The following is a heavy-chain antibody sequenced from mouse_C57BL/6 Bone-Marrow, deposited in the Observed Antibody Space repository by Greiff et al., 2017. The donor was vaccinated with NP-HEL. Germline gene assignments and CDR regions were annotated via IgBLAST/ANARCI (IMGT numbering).Heavy chain of an antibody. J-gene: IGHJ1*03. D-gene: IGHD1-1*01. Sequence: EVQGVESEGGLVQPGSSMKLSCTASGFTFSDYYMAWVRQVPEKGLEWVANINYDGSSTYYLDSLKSRFIISRDNAKNILYLQMSSLKSEDTATYYCARGYYGSSYSWYFDVWGTGTTVTVSS. CDR1: GFTFSDYY. V-gene: IGHV5-16*01. CDR2: INYDGSST. CDR3: ARGYYGSSYSWYFDV.